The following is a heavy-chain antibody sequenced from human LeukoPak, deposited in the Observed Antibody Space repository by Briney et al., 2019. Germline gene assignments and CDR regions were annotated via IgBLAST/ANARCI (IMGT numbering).Heavy chain of an antibody. D-gene: IGHD6-13*01. V-gene: IGHV4-39*01. CDR1: GGSISNTGYY. Sequence: SETLSLTCAVSGGSISNTGYYWAWIRQPPGKGLDYIGNIHYTGSALYNPSFQSRVTILVNTSKNQFSLKLSSVTAADTAVYYCARRRAPAGPFEYWGQGTLVTVSP. CDR2: IHYTGSA. J-gene: IGHJ4*02. CDR3: ARRRAPAGPFEY.